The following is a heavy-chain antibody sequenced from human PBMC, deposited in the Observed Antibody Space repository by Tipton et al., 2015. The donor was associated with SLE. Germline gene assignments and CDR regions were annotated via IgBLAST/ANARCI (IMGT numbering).Heavy chain of an antibody. J-gene: IGHJ3*02. D-gene: IGHD6-13*01. CDR2: IYYSGST. CDR1: GGSISSSSYY. CDR3: ARGQQLGAFDI. V-gene: IGHV4-61*05. Sequence: TLSLTCTVSGGSISSSSYYWGWIRQPPGKGLEWIGYIYYSGSTNYNPSLKSRVTISVDTSKNQFSLKLSSVTAADTAVYYCARGQQLGAFDIWGQGTMVTVSS.